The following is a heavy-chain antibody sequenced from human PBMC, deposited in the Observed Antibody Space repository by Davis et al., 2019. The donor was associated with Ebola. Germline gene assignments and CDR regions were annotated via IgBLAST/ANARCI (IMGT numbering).Heavy chain of an antibody. Sequence: GESLKISCAASGFTFSSYTMNWVRQPPENGLEWVSSISSSSNYINYADSVKGRFTISRDNAKNSLYLQMNSLRAEDTAVYYCARDPTRTYYDFWSGSSDYYYGMDVWGQGTTVTVSS. J-gene: IGHJ6*02. CDR3: ARDPTRTYYDFWSGSSDYYYGMDV. CDR1: GFTFSSYT. D-gene: IGHD3-3*01. CDR2: ISSSSNYI. V-gene: IGHV3-21*01.